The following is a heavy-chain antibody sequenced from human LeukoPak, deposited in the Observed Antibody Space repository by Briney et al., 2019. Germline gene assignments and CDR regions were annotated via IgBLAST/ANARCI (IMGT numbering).Heavy chain of an antibody. V-gene: IGHV1-2*02. Sequence: GASVKVSCKASGYTFTGYYMHWVRQAPGQGLEWMGWINPNSGGTNYAQKFQGRVTMTRDTSISTAYMELSRLRSDDTAVHYCARSRLGYCSSTSCYLFDPWGQGTLVTVSS. J-gene: IGHJ5*02. CDR1: GYTFTGYY. CDR3: ARSRLGYCSSTSCYLFDP. D-gene: IGHD2-2*01. CDR2: INPNSGGT.